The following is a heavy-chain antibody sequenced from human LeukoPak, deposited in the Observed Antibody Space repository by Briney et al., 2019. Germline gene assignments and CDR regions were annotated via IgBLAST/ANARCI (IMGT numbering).Heavy chain of an antibody. Sequence: SETLSLTCTVSGGSISSYYWSWIRQPPGKGLEWIGYIYYSGSTNYNPSLKSRVTISVDTSKNQFSLKLSSVTAADTAVYYCARGKMLYYDFWSGYPGWFDPWGQGTLVTVSS. CDR2: IYYSGST. J-gene: IGHJ5*02. CDR3: ARGKMLYYDFWSGYPGWFDP. D-gene: IGHD3-3*01. V-gene: IGHV4-59*12. CDR1: GGSISSYY.